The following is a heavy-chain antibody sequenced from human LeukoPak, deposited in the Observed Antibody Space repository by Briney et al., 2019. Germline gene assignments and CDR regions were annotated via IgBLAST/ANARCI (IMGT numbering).Heavy chain of an antibody. J-gene: IGHJ3*02. CDR1: GGTFSSYA. CDR2: IIPIFGTA. V-gene: IGHV1-69*13. CDR3: ATDRVGGINAFDI. D-gene: IGHD3-10*01. Sequence: ASVKVSCKASGGTFSSYAISWVRQAPGQGLEWMGGIIPIFGTANYAQKFQGRVTITADESTSTAYMELSSLRSEDTAVYYCATDRVGGINAFDIWGQGTMVTVSP.